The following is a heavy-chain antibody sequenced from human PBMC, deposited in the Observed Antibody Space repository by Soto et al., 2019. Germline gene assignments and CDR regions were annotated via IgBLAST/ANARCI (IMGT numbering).Heavy chain of an antibody. CDR3: ARDRGGAVAGTGFDY. D-gene: IGHD6-19*01. CDR2: IYYSGST. V-gene: IGHV4-39*07. Sequence: PSETLSLTCTVSGGSITSSYYWGWIRQPPGKGLEWIGSIYYSGSTYYNPSLKSRVTISVDTSKNQFSLKLSSVTAADTAVYYCARDRGGAVAGTGFDYWGQGTLVTVSS. J-gene: IGHJ4*02. CDR1: GGSITSSYY.